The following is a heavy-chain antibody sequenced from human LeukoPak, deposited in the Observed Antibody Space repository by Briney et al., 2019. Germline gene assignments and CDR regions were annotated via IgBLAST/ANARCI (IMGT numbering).Heavy chain of an antibody. J-gene: IGHJ4*02. D-gene: IGHD4-11*01. CDR2: ISSSGSST. CDR1: GFSSSRFS. Sequence: GGSLRLSCAASGFSSSRFSMNWVRQAPGKGLEWVSSISSSGSSTYYADSVKGRFTISRDNAKNTLYLQMNSLRAEDTAVYYCSGAHYSSGWHYFDYWGQGTLVTVSS. V-gene: IGHV3-21*01. CDR3: SGAHYSSGWHYFDY.